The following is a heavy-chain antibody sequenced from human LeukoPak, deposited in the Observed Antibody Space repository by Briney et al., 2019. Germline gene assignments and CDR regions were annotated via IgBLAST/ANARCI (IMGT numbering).Heavy chain of an antibody. CDR3: ARPYCSDISCYIGMNY. D-gene: IGHD2-2*02. Sequence: HRGSVRVSCKASGYSFTSYGISWVRQAPGQGREWMAWISAYNGNTKFAQNFQDRVTMTTDRSASTAYMELRSLRSDDTAMYYCARPYCSDISCYIGMNYWGQGTLVTVSS. J-gene: IGHJ4*02. CDR1: GYSFTSYG. CDR2: ISAYNGNT. V-gene: IGHV1-18*01.